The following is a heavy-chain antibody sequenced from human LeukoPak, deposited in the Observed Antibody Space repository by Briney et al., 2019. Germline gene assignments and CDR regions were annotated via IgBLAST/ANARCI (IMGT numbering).Heavy chain of an antibody. CDR3: AREGYRDTSNDY. D-gene: IGHD5-18*01. V-gene: IGHV3-7*05. J-gene: IGHJ4*02. CDR1: GFTFSRYW. CDR2: IKQDGSEK. Sequence: GGSLRLSCAASGFTFSRYWMSWVRQAPGKGLEWVANIKQDGSEKYYVESVKGRFTISGDNAKNSLYLQMNSLRAEDAAVYYCAREGYRDTSNDYWGQGTLVTVSS.